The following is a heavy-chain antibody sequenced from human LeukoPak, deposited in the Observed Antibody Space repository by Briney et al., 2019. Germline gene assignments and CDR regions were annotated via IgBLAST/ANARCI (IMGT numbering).Heavy chain of an antibody. D-gene: IGHD4-23*01. CDR2: IIPIFGTA. CDR1: GGTFSSYA. V-gene: IGHV1-69*13. Sequence: ASVKVSCKASGGTFSSYAISWVRQAPGQGLEWMGGIIPIFGTANYAQKFQGRVTITADESTSTAYMGLSSLRSEDTAVYYCARVLGRRLLVTNAFDIWGQGTMVTVSS. CDR3: ARVLGRRLLVTNAFDI. J-gene: IGHJ3*02.